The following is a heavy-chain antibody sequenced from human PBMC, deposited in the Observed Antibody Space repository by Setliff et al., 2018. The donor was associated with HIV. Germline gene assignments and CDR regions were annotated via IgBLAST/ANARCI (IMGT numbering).Heavy chain of an antibody. CDR3: VRLPFPPYCGGDCYSIDY. CDR1: GFTFDSYS. V-gene: IGHV3-48*01. CDR2: ISGLGGGTI. Sequence: GGSLRLSCATSGFTFDSYSIIWVRQAPGKGLEWVSYISGLGGGTIYYADSVRGRFTISRDDAEKSVYLQMNSLRAEDTAVYYCVRLPFPPYCGGDCYSIDYWGQGTLVTVSS. J-gene: IGHJ4*02. D-gene: IGHD2-21*02.